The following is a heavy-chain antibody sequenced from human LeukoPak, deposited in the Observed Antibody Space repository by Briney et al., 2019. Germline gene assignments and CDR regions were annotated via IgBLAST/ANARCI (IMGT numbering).Heavy chain of an antibody. D-gene: IGHD6-19*01. CDR2: IYTSGST. V-gene: IGHV4-4*07. Sequence: SETLSLTCTVSGXSISSYYWSWIRQPXXXXLEWIGRIYTSGSTNYNPSLKSRVTMSVDTSKNQFSLKLSSVTAADTAVYYCARVSIAVAGTTFFDYWGQGTLVTVSS. J-gene: IGHJ4*02. CDR1: GXSISSYY. CDR3: ARVSIAVAGTTFFDY.